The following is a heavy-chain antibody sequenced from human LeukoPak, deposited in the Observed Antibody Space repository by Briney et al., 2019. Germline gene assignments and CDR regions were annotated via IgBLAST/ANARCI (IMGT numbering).Heavy chain of an antibody. V-gene: IGHV3-23*01. CDR3: AKGDGSTDKSIDV. D-gene: IGHD2-15*01. J-gene: IGHJ6*03. CDR1: GLSFSSFA. CDR2: IRGNGET. Sequence: GGSLRLSCAASGLSFSSFAMSWVRQGPARGLEWVSSIRGNGETFYADSVKGRFFISRDNSKNTLYLQMNSLRVDDAAVYYCAKGDGSTDKSIDVWGKGTTVTVSS.